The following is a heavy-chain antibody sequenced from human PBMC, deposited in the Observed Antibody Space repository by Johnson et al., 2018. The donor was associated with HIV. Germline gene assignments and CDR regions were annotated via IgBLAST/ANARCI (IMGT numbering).Heavy chain of an antibody. CDR2: ISYDGSNK. D-gene: IGHD3-3*01. CDR1: GFSFSSYG. V-gene: IGHV3-30*03. CDR3: ARDQRGFERSYYDFWSGHFDAFDI. J-gene: IGHJ3*02. Sequence: QMQLVESGGGVVQPGRSLRLSCAASGFSFSSYGIHWVRQAPGKGLEWVAVISYDGSNKYSVDSVKGRFTISRDNAKNSLYLQMNSLRAEDTAVYYCARDQRGFERSYYDFWSGHFDAFDIWGQGTMVTVSS.